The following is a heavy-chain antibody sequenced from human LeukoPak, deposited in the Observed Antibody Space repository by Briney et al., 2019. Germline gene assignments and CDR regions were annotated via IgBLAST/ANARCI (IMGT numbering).Heavy chain of an antibody. CDR1: GFTFSGFG. CDR2: IWYDGSNK. D-gene: IGHD5-24*01. CDR3: VRDGYNYGGSDY. Sequence: PGGSLRLSCAASGFTFSGFGMHWVRQAPGKGLEWVAVIWYDGSNKYYADSVKGRFTISRDNPKNTLYLQMNSLTAEDTAVYYCVRDGYNYGGSDYWGQGTLVTVSS. J-gene: IGHJ4*02. V-gene: IGHV3-33*01.